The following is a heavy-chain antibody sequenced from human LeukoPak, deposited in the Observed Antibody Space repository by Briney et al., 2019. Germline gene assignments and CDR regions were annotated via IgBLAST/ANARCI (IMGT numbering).Heavy chain of an antibody. CDR2: ISSSSSCI. CDR1: GFTFSSYA. CDR3: ARVEDPGYSVV. D-gene: IGHD5/OR15-5a*01. J-gene: IGHJ4*02. Sequence: GGSLRLSCAASGFTFSSYAMHWVRQAPGKGLEWVSSISSSSSCIYYADSVKGRFTISRDNAKNSLYLQMNSLRAEDTAVYYCARVEDPGYSVVWGQGTLVTVSS. V-gene: IGHV3-21*01.